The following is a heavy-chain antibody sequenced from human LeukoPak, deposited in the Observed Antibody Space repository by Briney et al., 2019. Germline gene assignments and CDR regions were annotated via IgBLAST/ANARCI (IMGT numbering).Heavy chain of an antibody. J-gene: IGHJ4*02. V-gene: IGHV4-59*01. Sequence: SETLSLTCTVSGGSISSYYWSWLRQPPGKGLEWIGYIYYSGSTNYNPSLKSRVTISVDTSKNQFSLKLSSVTAADTAVYYCARRTGDSEAFDYWGQGILVTVSS. D-gene: IGHD7-27*01. CDR1: GGSISSYY. CDR2: IYYSGST. CDR3: ARRTGDSEAFDY.